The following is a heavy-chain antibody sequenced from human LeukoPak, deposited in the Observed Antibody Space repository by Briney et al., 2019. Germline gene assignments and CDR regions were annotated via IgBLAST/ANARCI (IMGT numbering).Heavy chain of an antibody. J-gene: IGHJ3*02. CDR2: IYYSGST. Sequence: SETLSLTCTVSGGSISSYYWSWIRQPPGKGLEWIGYIYYSGSTYYNPSLKSRVTISVDTSKNQFSLKLSSVTAADTAVYYCAREDDILTGYPGAFDIWGQGTMVTVSS. CDR3: AREDDILTGYPGAFDI. CDR1: GGSISSYY. V-gene: IGHV4-30-4*01. D-gene: IGHD3-9*01.